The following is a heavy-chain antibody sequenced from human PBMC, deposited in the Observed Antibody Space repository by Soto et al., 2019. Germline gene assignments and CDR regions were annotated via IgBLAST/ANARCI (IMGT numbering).Heavy chain of an antibody. J-gene: IGHJ6*02. V-gene: IGHV3-30*18. D-gene: IGHD5-18*01. CDR2: ISYDGSNK. CDR1: GFTFSSYG. Sequence: PGGSLRLSCAASGFTFSSYGMHWVRQAPGKGLEWVAVISYDGSNKYYADSVKGRFTISRDNSKNTLYPQMNSLRAEDTAVYYCAKEIRYSYGDHYYYYGMDVWGQGTTVTVSS. CDR3: AKEIRYSYGDHYYYYGMDV.